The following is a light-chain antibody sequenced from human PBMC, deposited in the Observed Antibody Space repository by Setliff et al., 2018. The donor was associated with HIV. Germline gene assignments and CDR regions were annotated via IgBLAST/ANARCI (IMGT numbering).Light chain of an antibody. J-gene: IGLJ1*01. Sequence: QSVLTQPPSTSGTPGHRVIISCSGSHSNIGSNTVNWFQQLPGTAPKLLIYNNDQRPSGVPDRFSGSKSGTSASLAISGLQSEDEAEYYCAAWDVGLNAFYVFGTGTKGTV. CDR3: AAWDVGLNAFYV. CDR2: NND. V-gene: IGLV1-44*01. CDR1: HSNIGSNT.